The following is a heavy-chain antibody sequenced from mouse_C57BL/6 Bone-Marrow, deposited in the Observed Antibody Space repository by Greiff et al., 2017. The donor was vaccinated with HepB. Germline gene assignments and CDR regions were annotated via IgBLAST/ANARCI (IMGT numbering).Heavy chain of an antibody. V-gene: IGHV14-2*01. Sequence: EVQVVESGAELVKPGASVKLSCTASGFNIKDYYMHWVKQRTEQGLEWIGRIDPEDGETKYAPKFQGKATITADTSSNTAYLQLSSLTSEDTAVYYCARGDRGGYYFDYWGQGTTLTVSS. J-gene: IGHJ2*01. CDR2: IDPEDGET. D-gene: IGHD3-3*01. CDR1: GFNIKDYY. CDR3: ARGDRGGYYFDY.